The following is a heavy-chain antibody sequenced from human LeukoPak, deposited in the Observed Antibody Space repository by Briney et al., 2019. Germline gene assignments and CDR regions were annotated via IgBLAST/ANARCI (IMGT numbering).Heavy chain of an antibody. D-gene: IGHD3-10*01. CDR2: INHSGST. Sequence: PSETLSLTCAVYGGSFSGYYWSWIRQPPGKGLEWIGEINHSGSTNYNPSLKSRVTISVDTSKNQFSLKLSSVTAADTAVHYCARHYYGSGSYYGSYWGQGTLVTVSS. J-gene: IGHJ4*02. CDR1: GGSFSGYY. CDR3: ARHYYGSGSYYGSY. V-gene: IGHV4-34*01.